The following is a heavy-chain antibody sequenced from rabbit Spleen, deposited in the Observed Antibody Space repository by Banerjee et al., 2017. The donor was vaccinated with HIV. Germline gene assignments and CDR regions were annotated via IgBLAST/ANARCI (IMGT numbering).Heavy chain of an antibody. CDR3: ASGYSDVYFSL. D-gene: IGHD1-1*01. Sequence: QEQLKETGGGLVQPGGSLTLSCKASGFDFSSYYMSWVRQAPGKGLEWIACINAVTGKAVYATWAKGRFIMSRTSSTTVTLQMTSLTAADTATYFCASGYSDVYFSLWGPGTLVTVS. J-gene: IGHJ4*01. CDR2: INAVTGKA. V-gene: IGHV1S45*01. CDR1: GFDFSSYYM.